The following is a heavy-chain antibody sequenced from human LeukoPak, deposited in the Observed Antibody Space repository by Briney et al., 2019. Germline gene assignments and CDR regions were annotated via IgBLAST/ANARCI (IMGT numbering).Heavy chain of an antibody. CDR3: ARSLSAGYYPVVFDY. CDR1: GGSITSSNYY. CDR2: IYYSGST. J-gene: IGHJ4*02. D-gene: IGHD3-9*01. Sequence: PSETLSLTCTVSGGSITSSNYYWGWIRQPPGKGLEWIGNIYYSGSTYYNPSLKSRVTISVDTSKNQFSLKVSSVTAADTAVYYCARSLSAGYYPVVFDYWGQGTLVTVSS. V-gene: IGHV4-39*01.